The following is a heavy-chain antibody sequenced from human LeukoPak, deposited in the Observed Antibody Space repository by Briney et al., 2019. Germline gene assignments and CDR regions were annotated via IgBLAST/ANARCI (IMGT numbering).Heavy chain of an antibody. J-gene: IGHJ5*02. D-gene: IGHD6-19*01. CDR3: ARRIAVAAKYWFDP. CDR1: GFTFSSYS. CDR2: ISSSSSYI. V-gene: IGHV3-21*01. Sequence: PGGSLRLSCAGFGFTFSSYSMNWVRQAPGKGLEWVSSISSSSSYIYYADSVKGRFTISRDNAKNSLYLQMNSLRAEDTAVYYCARRIAVAAKYWFDPWGQGTLVTVSS.